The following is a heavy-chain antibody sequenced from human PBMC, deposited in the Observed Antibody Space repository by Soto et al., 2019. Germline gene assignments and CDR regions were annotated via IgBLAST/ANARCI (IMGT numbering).Heavy chain of an antibody. CDR1: GYTLTELS. CDR3: ARGRRYCSGGSCYWDYYYMDV. D-gene: IGHD2-15*01. Sequence: ASVKVSCKVSGYTLTELSMHWVRQAPGKGLEWMGGFDPEDGETVYAQKFQGRVTMTEDTSTDTAYMELSSLRSEDTAVYYCARGRRYCSGGSCYWDYYYMDVWGKGTTVTVSS. V-gene: IGHV1-24*01. CDR2: FDPEDGET. J-gene: IGHJ6*03.